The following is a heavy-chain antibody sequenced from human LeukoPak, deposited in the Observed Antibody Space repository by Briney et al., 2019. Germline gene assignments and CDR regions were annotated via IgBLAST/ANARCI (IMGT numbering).Heavy chain of an antibody. V-gene: IGHV4-4*07. CDR3: ARELRYDNSDSGAF. D-gene: IGHD3-22*01. Sequence: SETLSLICTVSGGSIVSHYWNWIRQPAGRGLEWIGRFYASGTTNTSPSLKSRVTMSVDTSKNQFSLKLSSVTAADTAVYYCARELRYDNSDSGAFWGQGTVVTVSS. J-gene: IGHJ3*01. CDR2: FYASGTT. CDR1: GGSIVSHY.